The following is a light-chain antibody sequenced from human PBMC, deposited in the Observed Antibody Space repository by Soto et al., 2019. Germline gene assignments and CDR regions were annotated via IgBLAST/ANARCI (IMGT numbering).Light chain of an antibody. Sequence: EIVLTQSQDTLSLSPGESATLSCRASQSISTYLAWYQQKPGQAPRLLIYDASKRITGIPARFSGSGSGTDFTLTISSLEPEDFAVYYCQQRFNWPRTFGQGTKVAIK. CDR2: DAS. J-gene: IGKJ1*01. V-gene: IGKV3-11*01. CDR3: QQRFNWPRT. CDR1: QSISTY.